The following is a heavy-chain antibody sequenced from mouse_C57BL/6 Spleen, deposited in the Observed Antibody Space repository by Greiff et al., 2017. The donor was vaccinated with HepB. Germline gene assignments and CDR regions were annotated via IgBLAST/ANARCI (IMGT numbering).Heavy chain of an antibody. CDR1: GYSITSGYY. Sequence: EVQLQESGPGLVKPSQSLSLTCSVTGYSITSGYYWNWIRQFPGNKLEWMGYISYDGSNNYNPSLKNRISITRDTSKNQFFLKLNSVTTEDTATYYCARRDYDYGWFAYWGQGTLVTVSA. V-gene: IGHV3-6*01. J-gene: IGHJ3*01. D-gene: IGHD2-4*01. CDR2: ISYDGSN. CDR3: ARRDYDYGWFAY.